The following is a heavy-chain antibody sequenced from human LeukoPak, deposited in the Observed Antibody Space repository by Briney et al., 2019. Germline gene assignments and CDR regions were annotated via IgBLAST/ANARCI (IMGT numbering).Heavy chain of an antibody. CDR2: ISSRGSTM. V-gene: IGHV3-11*01. CDR3: ARDLRYGAFDI. J-gene: IGHJ3*02. D-gene: IGHD5-18*01. CDR1: GFTFSDYY. Sequence: GGSLRLSCAASGFTFSDYYMSWLRQAPGMGLEWVSYISSRGSTMYYADSVKGRFTISRDNAKNSLYLQMNSLRAEDTAVYYCARDLRYGAFDIWGQGTMVTVSS.